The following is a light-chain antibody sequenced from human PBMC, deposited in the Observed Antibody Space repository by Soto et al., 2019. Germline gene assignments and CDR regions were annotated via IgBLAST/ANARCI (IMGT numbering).Light chain of an antibody. V-gene: IGKV3-11*01. CDR1: QSVSIY. J-gene: IGKJ5*01. Sequence: EVVLTQSPATLSLSPGDRATLSCRASQSVSIYLAWYQQKPGQAPRLLIYDASNRATGIPAQFSGSGYRTKFTLTISSLAHEDSEVYYCQPRSNSAPWITFGQGTRLEIK. CDR2: DAS. CDR3: QPRSNSAPWIT.